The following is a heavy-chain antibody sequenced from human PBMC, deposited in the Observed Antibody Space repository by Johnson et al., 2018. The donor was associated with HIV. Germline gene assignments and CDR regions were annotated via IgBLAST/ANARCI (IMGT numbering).Heavy chain of an antibody. J-gene: IGHJ3*02. CDR3: STGDIVVVAGAMLLPLHDAFDI. V-gene: IGHV3-33*08. Sequence: QVQLVESGGGLVKPGGSLRLSCAASGFTFSDYYMSWIRQAPGKGLEWVAVISFDGSHKYYTDSVKGLSTISRDNSNNTLYLQMNSLKIEDTAVYYCSTGDIVVVAGAMLLPLHDAFDIWGQGTMVTVSS. CDR1: GFTFSDYY. D-gene: IGHD2-15*01. CDR2: ISFDGSHK.